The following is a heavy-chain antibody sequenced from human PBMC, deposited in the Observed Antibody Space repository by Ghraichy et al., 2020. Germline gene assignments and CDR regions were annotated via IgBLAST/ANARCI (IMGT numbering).Heavy chain of an antibody. CDR2: IFPGDSDT. V-gene: IGHV5-51*01. CDR3: VRRIAAPGGWFDV. Sequence: GGSLRLSCRASGYRFSSNWIGWVRQMPGKGLEWRGIIFPGDSDTRYNPSFEGRVTISADKSTSTADLQWSSLKASDTAIYYCVRRIAAPGGWFDVWGQGTLVTVSS. D-gene: IGHD6-13*01. J-gene: IGHJ5*02. CDR1: GYRFSSNW.